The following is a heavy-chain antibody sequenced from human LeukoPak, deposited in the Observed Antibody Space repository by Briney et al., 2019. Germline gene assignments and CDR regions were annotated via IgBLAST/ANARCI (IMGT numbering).Heavy chain of an antibody. CDR3: ATLTVTTTVDY. Sequence: ASVKVSCKASGYTFTSYDVNWVRQAPGQGLEWMGWINPNSGGTNYAQKFQGRVTMTRDTSISTAYMELSRLRSDDTAVYYCATLTVTTTVDYWGQGTLVTVSS. J-gene: IGHJ4*02. V-gene: IGHV1-2*02. CDR2: INPNSGGT. CDR1: GYTFTSYD. D-gene: IGHD4-11*01.